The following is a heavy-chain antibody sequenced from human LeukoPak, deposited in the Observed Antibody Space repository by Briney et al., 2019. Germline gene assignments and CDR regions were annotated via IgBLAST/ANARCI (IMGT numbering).Heavy chain of an antibody. CDR2: MNPNSGNT. CDR1: GYTFTSYD. J-gene: IGHJ4*02. Sequence: ASVKVSCKASGYTFTSYDINWVRQATGQGLEWMGWMNPNSGNTGYAQKFQGRVTMTTDTSTSTAYMELRSLRSDDTAVYYCARDYFWYFDYWGQGTLVTVSS. D-gene: IGHD2/OR15-2a*01. CDR3: ARDYFWYFDY. V-gene: IGHV1-8*01.